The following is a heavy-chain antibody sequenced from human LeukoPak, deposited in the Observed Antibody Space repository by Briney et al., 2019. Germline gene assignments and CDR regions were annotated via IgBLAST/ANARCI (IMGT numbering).Heavy chain of an antibody. CDR1: GGSISSYY. CDR3: ARPEAYNWNDGFDY. D-gene: IGHD1-1*01. V-gene: IGHV4-59*01. CDR2: IYYSGST. J-gene: IGHJ4*02. Sequence: SETLSLTCTVSGGSISSYYWSWIRQPPGKGLEWIGYIYYSGSTNYNPSLKSRVTISVDTSKNQFSLKLSSVTAADTAVYYCARPEAYNWNDGFDYWGQGTLVTVSS.